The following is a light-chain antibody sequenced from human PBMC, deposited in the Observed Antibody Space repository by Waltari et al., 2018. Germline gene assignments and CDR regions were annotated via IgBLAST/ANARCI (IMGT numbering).Light chain of an antibody. Sequence: QPVLTQPPSVSGAPGQRITISCTGNSSNIGAGFDVHWFQQLPGTAPQLPIYDNIHRPSGVPYRFSGSKSDTSASLVITGLQAEDEAYYYCQSYDTNWGVFGGGTKLTVL. CDR2: DNI. CDR3: QSYDTNWGV. CDR1: SSNIGAGFD. J-gene: IGLJ2*01. V-gene: IGLV1-40*01.